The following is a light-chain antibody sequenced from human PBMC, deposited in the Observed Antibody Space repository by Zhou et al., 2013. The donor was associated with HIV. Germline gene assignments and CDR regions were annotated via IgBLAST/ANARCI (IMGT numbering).Light chain of an antibody. Sequence: IVLTQSPATLSLSPGERATLFCRASQSISSNLAWYQQKPGQAPRLLMYDASNRANGIPDRFSGSGSGTDFTLTITRLEPEDFALYYCQQYGGAFTFGGGTKVEIK. CDR2: DAS. J-gene: IGKJ4*01. CDR3: QQYGGAFT. CDR1: QSISSN. V-gene: IGKV3-20*01.